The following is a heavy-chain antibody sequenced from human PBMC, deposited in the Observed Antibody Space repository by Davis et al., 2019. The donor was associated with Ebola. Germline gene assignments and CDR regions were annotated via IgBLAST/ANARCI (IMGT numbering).Heavy chain of an antibody. V-gene: IGHV3-74*01. CDR2: INSDGSST. J-gene: IGHJ3*02. CDR1: GFTFSNYW. CDR3: AREMATTNDGFDI. Sequence: GESLKISCAASGFTFSNYWLHWVRQAPGKGLVWVSRINSDGSSTSYADSVKGRFTISRDNAKNTLYLQKNSLRVEDTGVYYCAREMATTNDGFDIWGQGTMVSVSS. D-gene: IGHD5-24*01.